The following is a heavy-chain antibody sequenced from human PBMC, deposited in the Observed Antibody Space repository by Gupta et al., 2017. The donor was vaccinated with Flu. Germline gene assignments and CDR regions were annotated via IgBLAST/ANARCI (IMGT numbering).Heavy chain of an antibody. Sequence: EVQLVESGGGLVQPGGSLRLSCAASGIFFSSHYINWVRQAPGKGLEWVGRSRNKANMDTAEYAASVKGRFTIARAAPENSLARTMKSLKTEHTAVDEGTKEGAAAGPDFGYWGQGTLVSVSS. J-gene: IGHJ4*02. D-gene: IGHD6-25*01. CDR2: SRNKANMDTA. V-gene: IGHV3-72*01. CDR3: TKEGAAAGPDFGY. CDR1: GIFFSSHY.